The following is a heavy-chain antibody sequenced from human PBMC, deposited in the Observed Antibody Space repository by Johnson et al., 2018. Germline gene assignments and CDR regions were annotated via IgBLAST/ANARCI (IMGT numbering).Heavy chain of an antibody. CDR1: GFTFSSYG. Sequence: QVQLVQSGGGVVQPGRSXRLSCAASGFTFSSYGMHWVRQAPGKGLEWVAVIWYDGSHKYYEDSVQGQFTLTSDNSKNTLYLQQNSLRAEDRAVHECAKDSYGSYYYHVMDVWGQGTTVTVSS. CDR3: AKDSYGSYYYHVMDV. V-gene: IGHV3-33*06. J-gene: IGHJ6*02. D-gene: IGHD3-10*01. CDR2: IWYDGSHK.